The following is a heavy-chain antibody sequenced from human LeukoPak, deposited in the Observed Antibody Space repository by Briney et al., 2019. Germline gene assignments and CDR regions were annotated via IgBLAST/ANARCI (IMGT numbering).Heavy chain of an antibody. J-gene: IGHJ4*02. V-gene: IGHV3-66*01. D-gene: IGHD6-13*01. CDR3: ARAGAAAAGGACDY. CDR2: IYSGGST. Sequence: GGSLRLSCAASGFTVSSNYMSWVRQAPGKGLEWVSVIYSGGSTYYADSVKGSFTISRDNSKNTLYLQMNSLRAEDTAVYYCARAGAAAAGGACDYWGQGTLVTVSS. CDR1: GFTVSSNY.